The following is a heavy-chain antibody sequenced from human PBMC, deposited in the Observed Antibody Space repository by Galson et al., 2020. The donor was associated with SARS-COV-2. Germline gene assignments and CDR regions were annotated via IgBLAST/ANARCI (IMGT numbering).Heavy chain of an antibody. J-gene: IGHJ4*02. V-gene: IGHV2-5*02. CDR2: ISWDDDK. CDR1: GFSLSTGGVG. CDR3: ARLPGEFTADYFDY. D-gene: IGHD3-10*01. Sequence: SGPTLVKPTQTLTLTCTFSGFSLSTGGVGVGWIRQPPGKALQWLALISWDDDKRFRPSLRSRLTITKDTSKNLVVLSMANIDPVDTATYYCARLPGEFTADYFDYCGQGTLVTVSS.